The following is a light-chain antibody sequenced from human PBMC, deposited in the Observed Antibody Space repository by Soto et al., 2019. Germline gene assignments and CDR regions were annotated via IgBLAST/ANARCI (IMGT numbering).Light chain of an antibody. J-gene: IGKJ4*01. CDR2: GAS. V-gene: IGKV3-15*01. CDR3: QQYDNWPPLT. Sequence: EIVMTQSPATLSVSPGERATLSCRASQSVSSNLAWYQQKPGQPPRLLIYGASTRATGVPGRFSGSASGTEFTLTISSLRSEDFAVYYCQQYDNWPPLTFGGGTRVEIK. CDR1: QSVSSN.